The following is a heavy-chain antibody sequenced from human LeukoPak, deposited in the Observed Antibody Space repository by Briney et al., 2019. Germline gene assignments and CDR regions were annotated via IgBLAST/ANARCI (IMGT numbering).Heavy chain of an antibody. CDR2: IYYSGST. Sequence: PSETLSLTCTVSGVSISTYYWNWIRQPPGKGLEWIGYIYYSGSTNYNPSLKSRVTISMDTSKNQFSLNLTSVTAADTAFYYCARVTGYASSWFDYWGQGTLVTVSS. D-gene: IGHD6-13*01. J-gene: IGHJ4*02. CDR1: GVSISTYY. V-gene: IGHV4-59*01. CDR3: ARVTGYASSWFDY.